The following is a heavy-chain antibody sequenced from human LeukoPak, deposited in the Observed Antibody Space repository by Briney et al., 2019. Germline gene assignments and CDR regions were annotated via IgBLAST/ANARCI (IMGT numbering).Heavy chain of an antibody. Sequence: GGSLRLSCAASGFTLSTYWMHWVRQGPGKGLVWVSCINSDGSRTTYADSVKDRFTISRDNAKNTLYLQMNTLRVEDTAVYYCARGSWSAADTNIDYWGQGTLVTVSS. J-gene: IGHJ4*02. CDR1: GFTLSTYW. D-gene: IGHD6-13*01. CDR3: ARGSWSAADTNIDY. CDR2: INSDGSRT. V-gene: IGHV3-74*01.